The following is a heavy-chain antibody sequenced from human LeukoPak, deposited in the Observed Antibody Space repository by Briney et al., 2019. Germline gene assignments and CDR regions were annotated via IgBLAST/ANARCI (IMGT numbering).Heavy chain of an antibody. CDR2: ISAYNGNT. Sequence: ASVKVSCKASGYTFTSYGISWVRQAPGQGLEWMGWISAYNGNTNYAQKLQGRVTMTTDTSTSTAYMELRGLRSDDTAVYYCARDAWELNAFDIWGQGTMVTVSS. D-gene: IGHD1-26*01. CDR3: ARDAWELNAFDI. CDR1: GYTFTSYG. J-gene: IGHJ3*02. V-gene: IGHV1-18*01.